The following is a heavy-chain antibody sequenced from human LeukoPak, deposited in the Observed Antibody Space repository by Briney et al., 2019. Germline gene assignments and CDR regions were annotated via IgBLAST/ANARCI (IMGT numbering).Heavy chain of an antibody. Sequence: ASVKVSCTASGYTFTSYDINWVRQAPGQGLEWMGIINPSGGSTSYAQKFQGRVTMTRDTSTSTVYMELSSLRSEDTAVYYCALVREWFDPWGQGTLVTVSS. J-gene: IGHJ5*02. CDR3: ALVREWFDP. D-gene: IGHD6-13*01. CDR1: GYTFTSYD. V-gene: IGHV1-46*01. CDR2: INPSGGST.